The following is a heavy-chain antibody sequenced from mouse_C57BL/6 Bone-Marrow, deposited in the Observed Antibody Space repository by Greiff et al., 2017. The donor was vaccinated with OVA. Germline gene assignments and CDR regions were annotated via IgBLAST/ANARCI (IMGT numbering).Heavy chain of an antibody. CDR3: ARAGYRTMDY. J-gene: IGHJ4*01. CDR2: ISSGSSTI. Sequence: EVQLVASGGGLVKPGGSLKLSCAASGFTFSDYGMHWVRQAPEKGLEWVAYISSGSSTIYYADTVKGRFTITRDNAKNTLFLQMTSLRSEDTAMYYCARAGYRTMDYWGQGTSVTVSS. D-gene: IGHD2-2*01. CDR1: GFTFSDYG. V-gene: IGHV5-17*01.